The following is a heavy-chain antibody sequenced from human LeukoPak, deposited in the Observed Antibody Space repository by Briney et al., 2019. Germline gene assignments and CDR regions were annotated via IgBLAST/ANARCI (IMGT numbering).Heavy chain of an antibody. D-gene: IGHD2-15*01. CDR3: ATELRIVVVVADDGG. CDR2: ISRGGSST. CDR1: GFTFSDYY. V-gene: IGHV3-11*04. J-gene: IGHJ4*02. Sequence: GGSLRLSCAASGFTFSDYYMSWIRQAPGKGLEWVSYISRGGSSTYYADSVKGRFTISRDNAKNSLYLQMNSLRAEDTAVYYCATELRIVVVVADDGGWGQGTLVTVSS.